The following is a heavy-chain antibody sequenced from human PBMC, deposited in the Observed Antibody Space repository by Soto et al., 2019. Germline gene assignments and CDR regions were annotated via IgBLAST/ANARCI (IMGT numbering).Heavy chain of an antibody. V-gene: IGHV3-23*01. CDR1: GFTFSSYA. J-gene: IGHJ4*02. D-gene: IGHD2-15*01. CDR2: ISGGGGTT. Sequence: GGSLRLSCAASGFTFSSYAMSWVRQAPGKGLEWVSAISGGGGTTYYADSVKGRFTISRDNSKNTLYLQMNSLSAEDTAVYYCAKDSKYCSGGSCYPGGWDWGQGTLVTVSS. CDR3: AKDSKYCSGGSCYPGGWD.